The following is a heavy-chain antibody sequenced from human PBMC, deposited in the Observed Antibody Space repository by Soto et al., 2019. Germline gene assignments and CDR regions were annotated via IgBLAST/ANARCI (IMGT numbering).Heavy chain of an antibody. Sequence: QVQLVQSGGEVKKPGASVKVSCKASGYTFTTYDLSWVRQAPGQGLEWMGWISAYNGNTNYAQNLQGRVTTTTDTSPSTAYMELCTMRSDDATADYGGIVIGYYYQLDVWGQGTTVTVTS. D-gene: IGHD3-22*01. J-gene: IGHJ6*02. V-gene: IGHV1-18*01. CDR3: GIVIGYYYQLDV. CDR2: ISAYNGNT. CDR1: GYTFTTYD.